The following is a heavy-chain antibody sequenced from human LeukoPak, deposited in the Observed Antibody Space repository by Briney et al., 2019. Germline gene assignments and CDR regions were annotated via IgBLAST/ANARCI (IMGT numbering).Heavy chain of an antibody. V-gene: IGHV3-9*03. Sequence: GGSLRLSCAASGFTFDDYATHWVRQVPGKGLEWVSGISWNSGSIGYADSVKGRFTISRDNAKNSLYLQMNSLRAEDMALYYCAKDEFVASDFTGAFDIWGQGTMVTVSS. D-gene: IGHD2-8*02. CDR1: GFTFDDYA. CDR2: ISWNSGSI. J-gene: IGHJ3*02. CDR3: AKDEFVASDFTGAFDI.